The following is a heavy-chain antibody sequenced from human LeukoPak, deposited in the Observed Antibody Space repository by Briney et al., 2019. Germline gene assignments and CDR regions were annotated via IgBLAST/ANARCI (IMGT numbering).Heavy chain of an antibody. CDR3: ARLTYYYDSSGYSFDY. V-gene: IGHV4-4*02. D-gene: IGHD3-22*01. CDR2: INHSGST. Sequence: SGTLSPTCAVSGGSISSSNWWGWVRPPPGKGLEWIGEINHSGSTNYNPSLKSRVTISVDTSKNQFSLKLSSVTAADTAVYYCARLTYYYDSSGYSFDYWGQGTLVTVSS. CDR1: GGSISSSNW. J-gene: IGHJ4*02.